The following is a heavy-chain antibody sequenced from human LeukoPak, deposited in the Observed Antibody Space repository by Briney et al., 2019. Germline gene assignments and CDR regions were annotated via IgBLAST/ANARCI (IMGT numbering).Heavy chain of an antibody. CDR3: AKEVLGYSSGWYGTNWFDP. CDR2: MGGSGGST. Sequence: GWALRLSCAATGVTVSCNAMSGVWLAPGGGVRWISAMGGSGGSTYYADSVKGRFTISRDNSKNTLYLQMNSLRAEDTAVYYCAKEVLGYSSGWYGTNWFDPWGQGALVTVSS. V-gene: IGHV3-23*01. CDR1: GVTVSCNA. J-gene: IGHJ5*02. D-gene: IGHD6-19*01.